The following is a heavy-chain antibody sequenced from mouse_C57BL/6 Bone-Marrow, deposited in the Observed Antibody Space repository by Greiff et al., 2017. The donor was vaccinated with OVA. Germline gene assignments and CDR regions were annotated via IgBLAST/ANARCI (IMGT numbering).Heavy chain of an antibody. J-gene: IGHJ2*01. D-gene: IGHD5-1-1*01. CDR3: TRYRY. CDR2: IDPENGDT. CDR1: GFNIKDDY. V-gene: IGHV14-4*01. Sequence: EVQLVESGAELVRPGASVKLSCTASGFNIKDDYMHWVKERPEQGLEWIGRIDPENGDTEYASKFQGKATITADTTSKTVYLHLSSLTSEDTAVYYCTRYRYWGQGTTLTDSS.